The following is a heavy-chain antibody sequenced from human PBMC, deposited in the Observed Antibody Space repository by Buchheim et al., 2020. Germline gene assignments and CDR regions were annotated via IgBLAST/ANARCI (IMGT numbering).Heavy chain of an antibody. Sequence: EVQVVESGGGLVKPGGSLRLSCAASGFTLSTYNMNWVRQAPGKGLEWVSSISSSFSSIYYADSVKGRFTISRDNAKNSLYLQMNSLRAEDTAVYYCARATPSSSWYEGYYYGMDVWGQGTT. CDR3: ARATPSSSWYEGYYYGMDV. V-gene: IGHV3-21*01. D-gene: IGHD6-13*01. CDR2: ISSSFSSI. J-gene: IGHJ6*02. CDR1: GFTLSTYN.